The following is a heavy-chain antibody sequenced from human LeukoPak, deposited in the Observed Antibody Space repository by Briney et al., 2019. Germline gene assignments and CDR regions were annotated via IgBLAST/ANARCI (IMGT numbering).Heavy chain of an antibody. CDR1: GGSISSSSYY. CDR2: IYYSGST. V-gene: IGHV4-39*07. CDR3: ARDTPRDGYII. D-gene: IGHD5-24*01. Sequence: PSETLSLTCTVSGGSISSSSYYWGWIRQPPGKGLEWIGSIYYSGSTYYNPSLKSRVTISVDTSKNQFSLKLSSVTAADTAVYYCARDTPRDGYIIWGQGTLVTVSS. J-gene: IGHJ4*02.